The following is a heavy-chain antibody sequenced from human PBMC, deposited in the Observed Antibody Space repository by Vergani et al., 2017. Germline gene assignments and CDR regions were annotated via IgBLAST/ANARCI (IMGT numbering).Heavy chain of an antibody. J-gene: IGHJ6*03. D-gene: IGHD2/OR15-2a*01. V-gene: IGHV3-15*01. CDR2: IKSKTDGGTS. CDR1: GFTFSNAW. CDR3: TTDRTTSGYYYYYMDV. Sequence: EVQLVESGGGLVKPGGSLRLSCAASGFTFSNAWMSWVRQAPGKGLEWVGRIKSKTDGGTSDYAAPVKGRFTISRDESKNTLYLQMNSLKTEDTAVYYCTTDRTTSGYYYYYMDVWGKGTTVTVSS.